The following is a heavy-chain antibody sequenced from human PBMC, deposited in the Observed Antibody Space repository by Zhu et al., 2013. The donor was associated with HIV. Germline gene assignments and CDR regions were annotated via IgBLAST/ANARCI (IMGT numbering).Heavy chain of an antibody. J-gene: IGHJ4*02. CDR3: ARWSGSYYDF. Sequence: QVQLVQPGAGVKEPGASVKVSCKASGYTFTVYHMNWVRQAPGQGLEWMGWMNPNSGGTKYAQKFQGRVTMTRDTSISTAYMELSRLRSDDTAVYYCARWSGSYYDFWGQGTLVTVSS. V-gene: IGHV1-2*02. D-gene: IGHD1-26*01. CDR1: GYTFTVYH. CDR2: MNPNSGGT.